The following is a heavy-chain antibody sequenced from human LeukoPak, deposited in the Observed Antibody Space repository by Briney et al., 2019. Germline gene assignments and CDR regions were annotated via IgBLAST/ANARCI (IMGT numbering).Heavy chain of an antibody. J-gene: IGHJ4*02. CDR3: AKDRVRTEF. D-gene: IGHD1-1*01. CDR2: ISSRCSST. V-gene: IGHV3-23*01. CDR1: GFPFSSYA. Sequence: PGGSLRLSCAASGFPFSSYAMSWVRQAPGKGLEWVSSISSRCSSTCSAVSGKGRFTISRDNSINTLYLLMHSLRAEDTAVYYCAKDRVRTEFWGQGTLVTVAS.